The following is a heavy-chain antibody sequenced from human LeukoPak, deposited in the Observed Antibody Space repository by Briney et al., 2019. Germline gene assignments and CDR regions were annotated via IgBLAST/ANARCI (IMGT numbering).Heavy chain of an antibody. CDR3: ASSSWLRDANFDN. V-gene: IGHV4-59*10. CDR2: IFESGKT. CDR1: GGSFSGYY. J-gene: IGHJ4*02. D-gene: IGHD6-13*01. Sequence: SEALSLTCAVYGGSFSGYYWNWIRQPAGKGLEWIGRIFESGKTNYNPSLKSRVTISVDTSKNQFSLKLRSVTAIDTAVYYCASSSWLRDANFDNWGQGTLVTVSS.